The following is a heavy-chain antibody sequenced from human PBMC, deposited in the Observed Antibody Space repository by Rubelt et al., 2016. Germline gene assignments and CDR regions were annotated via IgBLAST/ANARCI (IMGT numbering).Heavy chain of an antibody. CDR3: ARDLRYNLPAY. Sequence: QVQLVQSGAEVKKPGASVKVSCKASGYTFTSYGISWVRQAPVQGLEWMGWISAYNGNTNYAQNRQGRVTSSTDTSTGTANSELRSLRSDDTAVYYCARDLRYNLPAYWGQGTLVTVSS. CDR1: GYTFTSYG. J-gene: IGHJ4*02. D-gene: IGHD5-18*01. V-gene: IGHV1-18*01. CDR2: ISAYNGNT.